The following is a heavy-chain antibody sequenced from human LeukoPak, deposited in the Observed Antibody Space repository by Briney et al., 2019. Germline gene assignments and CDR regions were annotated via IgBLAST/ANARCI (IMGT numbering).Heavy chain of an antibody. V-gene: IGHV4-34*01. CDR1: GGSFSGYY. CDR3: AREGRTGTRKWSFDY. D-gene: IGHD1-1*01. Sequence: SETLSLTCAVYGGSFSGYYWGWIRQPPGKGLEWIGEINHSGSTNYNPSLKSRVTISVDTSKNQFSLKLSSVTAADTAVYYCAREGRTGTRKWSFDYWGQGTLVTVSS. J-gene: IGHJ4*02. CDR2: INHSGST.